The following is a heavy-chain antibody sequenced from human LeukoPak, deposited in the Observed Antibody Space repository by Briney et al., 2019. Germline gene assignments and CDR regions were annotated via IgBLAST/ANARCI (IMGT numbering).Heavy chain of an antibody. CDR1: GYTFTSYG. J-gene: IGHJ6*02. CDR3: AAGYFDWLSPHYYYYGMDV. Sequence: ASVKVSCKASGYTFTSYGISWVRQAPGQGLEWMGWISAYNGNTNYAQKLQGRVTMTTDTSTSTAYMELRSLRSDDTAVYYCAAGYFDWLSPHYYYYGMDVWGQGTTVTVSS. CDR2: ISAYNGNT. D-gene: IGHD3-9*01. V-gene: IGHV1-18*01.